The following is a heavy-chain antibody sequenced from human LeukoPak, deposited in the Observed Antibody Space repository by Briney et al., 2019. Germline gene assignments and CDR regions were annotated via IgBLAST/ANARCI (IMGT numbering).Heavy chain of an antibody. J-gene: IGHJ4*02. V-gene: IGHV3-48*03. Sequence: GGSLRLSCAASGFTFSSYEMNWVRQAPGKGLEWVSYISSSGSTIYYADSVKGRFTISRDNSKNTLHLQMNSLRAEDTAVYYCADSNYWYPVDYWGQGTLVTVSS. CDR3: ADSNYWYPVDY. D-gene: IGHD4-11*01. CDR1: GFTFSSYE. CDR2: ISSSGSTI.